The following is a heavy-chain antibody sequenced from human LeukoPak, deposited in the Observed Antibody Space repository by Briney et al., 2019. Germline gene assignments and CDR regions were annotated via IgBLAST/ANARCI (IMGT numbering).Heavy chain of an antibody. D-gene: IGHD5-24*01. CDR2: IYYSGST. J-gene: IGHJ4*02. V-gene: IGHV4-59*01. Sequence: PSETLSLTCTVSGGSISGCYWSWIRQPPGKGLEWIGYIYYSGSTNYNPSLKSRVTISVDTSKNQFSLKLRSVTAADTAVYYCARGGDGYNADWGQGTLVTVSS. CDR3: ARGGDGYNAD. CDR1: GGSISGCY.